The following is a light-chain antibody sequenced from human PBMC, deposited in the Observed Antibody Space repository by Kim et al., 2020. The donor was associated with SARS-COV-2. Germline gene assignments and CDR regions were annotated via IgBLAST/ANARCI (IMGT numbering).Light chain of an antibody. Sequence: AAISCRSSQSLVRSDGNTYLIWFQQRPDQSPSRLIDKVSDRDSGVPDRFSGSGSGTDFTLKISRVEAEYVGVYYCMQATHWPPGYTFGQWTKLEI. CDR2: KVS. V-gene: IGKV2-30*02. CDR3: MQATHWPPGYT. J-gene: IGKJ2*01. CDR1: QSLVRSDGNTY.